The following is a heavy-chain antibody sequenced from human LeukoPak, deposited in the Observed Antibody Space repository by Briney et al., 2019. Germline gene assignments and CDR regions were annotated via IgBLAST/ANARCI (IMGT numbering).Heavy chain of an antibody. CDR1: GGSISSGSYY. J-gene: IGHJ2*01. Sequence: SETLSLTCTVSGGSISSGSYYWSWIRQPAGKGLEWIGRIYTSGSTNYNPSLKSRITISVDTSKNQFSLKLSSVTAADTAVYYCARDYYDSSGYYFYWYFDLWGRGTLVTVSS. CDR3: ARDYYDSSGYYFYWYFDL. CDR2: IYTSGST. V-gene: IGHV4-61*02. D-gene: IGHD3-22*01.